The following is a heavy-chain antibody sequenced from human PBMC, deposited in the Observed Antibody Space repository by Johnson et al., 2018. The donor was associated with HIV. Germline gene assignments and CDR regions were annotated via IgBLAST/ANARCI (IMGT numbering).Heavy chain of an antibody. V-gene: IGHV3-30*18. J-gene: IGHJ3*02. CDR1: GFTFSNAW. Sequence: QVQLVESGGGLIKPGGSLRLSCAASGFTFSNAWMSWVRQGPGQGLEWVAVISYDGSNKYYADSVKGRFTISRDNSKNTLYLQMNSLRAEDTAVYYCAKVGATVITPRGEAFDIWGQGTMVTVSS. D-gene: IGHD4-23*01. CDR2: ISYDGSNK. CDR3: AKVGATVITPRGEAFDI.